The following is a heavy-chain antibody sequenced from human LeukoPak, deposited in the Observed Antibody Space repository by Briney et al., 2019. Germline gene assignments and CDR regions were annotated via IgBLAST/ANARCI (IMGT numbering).Heavy chain of an antibody. Sequence: ASVKVSCKASGYTFINYGISWVRQAPGQGLEWMGWISAYKGHTNYAQNLKSRVTMTIDTSTSTAHMELRSLKSDDTAVYYCARVEYSNYPDHYWGQGTLVTVSS. CDR3: ARVEYSNYPDHY. J-gene: IGHJ4*02. CDR2: ISAYKGHT. CDR1: GYTFINYG. V-gene: IGHV1-18*01. D-gene: IGHD6-13*01.